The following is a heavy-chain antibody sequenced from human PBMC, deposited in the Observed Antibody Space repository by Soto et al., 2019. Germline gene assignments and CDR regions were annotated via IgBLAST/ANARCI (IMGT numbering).Heavy chain of an antibody. Sequence: QVTLKESGPVLVKPTEPLTLTCTVSGFSLSNARMAVSWIRQPPGKALEWYAHIISTDEKSYSTSLKSRLTISNDTSKSQVVFTMNNMDPVDTATYYCARHGRGVGAKPLDYWGQGTLVTVSS. D-gene: IGHD1-26*01. CDR1: GFSLSNARMA. J-gene: IGHJ4*02. V-gene: IGHV2-26*01. CDR3: ARHGRGVGAKPLDY. CDR2: IISTDEK.